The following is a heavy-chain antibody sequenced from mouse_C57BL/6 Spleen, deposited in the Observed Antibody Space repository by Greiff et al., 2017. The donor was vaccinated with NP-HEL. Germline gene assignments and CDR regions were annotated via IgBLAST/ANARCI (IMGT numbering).Heavy chain of an antibody. CDR1: GYAFSSSW. CDR3: ARSKWRDFDY. J-gene: IGHJ2*01. V-gene: IGHV1-82*01. Sequence: QVQLQQSGPELVKPGASVKISCKASGYAFSSSWMNWVKQRHGKGLEWIGRIYPGDGDTNYNGKFKGKATLTADKSSSTAYMQLSSLTSEDSAVYFCARSKWRDFDYWGQGTTLTVSS. CDR2: IYPGDGDT. D-gene: IGHD1-3*01.